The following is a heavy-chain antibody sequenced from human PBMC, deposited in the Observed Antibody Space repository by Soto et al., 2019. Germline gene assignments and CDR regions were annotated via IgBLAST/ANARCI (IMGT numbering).Heavy chain of an antibody. V-gene: IGHV3-74*01. J-gene: IGHJ6*03. Sequence: EVQLVESGGGLVQPGGSLRLSCSASGFTFSSYWMHWVRQAPGKGLVWVSHINNDGSSTIYADSVRGRFTISRDNAKNMLYLEMNVLRAEDTSVYFCARDARYYYMDVWGKGTTVTVSS. CDR3: ARDARYYYMDV. CDR2: INNDGSST. D-gene: IGHD6-6*01. CDR1: GFTFSSYW.